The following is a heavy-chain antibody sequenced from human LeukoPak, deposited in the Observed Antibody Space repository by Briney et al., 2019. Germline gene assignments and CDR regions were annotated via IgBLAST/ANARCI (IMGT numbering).Heavy chain of an antibody. D-gene: IGHD2-2*01. CDR3: AKDRAYCSSTSCYLSPPNWFDP. CDR1: GFTFSSYA. V-gene: IGHV3-23*01. CDR2: ISGSGGST. Sequence: GRSLRLSCAASGFTFSSYAMSWVRQAPGKGLEWVSAISGSGGSTYYADSVKGRFTISRDNSKNTLYLQMNSLRAEDTAVYYCAKDRAYCSSTSCYLSPPNWFDPWGQGTLVTVSS. J-gene: IGHJ5*02.